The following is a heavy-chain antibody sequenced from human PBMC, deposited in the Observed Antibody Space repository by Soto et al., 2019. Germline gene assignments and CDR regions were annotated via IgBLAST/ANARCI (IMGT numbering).Heavy chain of an antibody. V-gene: IGHV4-30-4*01. D-gene: IGHD3-10*01. CDR1: GGSISSGDYY. CDR2: IYYSGST. Sequence: SETLSLTCTVSGGSISSGDYYWSWVRQPPGKGLEWIGCIYYSGSTWYNPSLKSRVTISIDTSKNQFSLKLRSVTSADTAVYYCXRDRITMVRGAVDAFDIWGQGTMVTVSS. J-gene: IGHJ3*02. CDR3: XRDRITMVRGAVDAFDI.